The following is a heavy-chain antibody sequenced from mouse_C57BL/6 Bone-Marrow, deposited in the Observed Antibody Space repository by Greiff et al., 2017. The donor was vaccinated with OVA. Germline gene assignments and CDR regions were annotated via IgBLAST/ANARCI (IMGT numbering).Heavy chain of an antibody. CDR2: ISDGGSYT. V-gene: IGHV5-4*03. CDR1: GFTFSSYA. J-gene: IGHJ3*01. CDR3: ASPFAY. Sequence: EVNVVESGGGLVKPGGSLKLSCAASGFTFSSYAMSWVRQTPEKRLEWVATISDGGSYTYYPDNVKGRFTISRDNAKNNLYLQMSHLKSEDTAMYYCASPFAYWGQGTLVTVSA.